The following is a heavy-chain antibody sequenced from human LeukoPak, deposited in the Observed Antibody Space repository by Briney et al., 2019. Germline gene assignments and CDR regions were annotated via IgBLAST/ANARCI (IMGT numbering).Heavy chain of an antibody. CDR3: AKGRAGYYSRSRYPGC. D-gene: IGHD1-26*01. Sequence: GGSLRLSCAASGFTFSSYAMSWVRQAPGKGQEWVSVISGSGGSTYYADSVKGRFTISREQSKNTLYLQMNSLTAADTAVYCCAKGRAGYYSRSRYPGCWGQGTLVTVSS. CDR1: GFTFSSYA. J-gene: IGHJ4*02. V-gene: IGHV3-23*01. CDR2: ISGSGGST.